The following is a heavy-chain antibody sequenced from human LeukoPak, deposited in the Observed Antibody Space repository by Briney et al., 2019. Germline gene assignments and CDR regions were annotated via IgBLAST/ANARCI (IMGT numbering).Heavy chain of an antibody. V-gene: IGHV4-61*02. CDR1: GGSISSGSYY. CDR2: MYTSGST. Sequence: SQTLSLTCTVSGGSISSGSYYWSWIRQPAGKGLEWIGRMYTSGSTNYNPSLKSRVTISVDTSKNQFSLKLSSVTAADTAVYCASHQYSGSYYSLWGQGTMVTVSS. J-gene: IGHJ3*01. D-gene: IGHD1-26*01. CDR3: ASHQYSGSYYSL.